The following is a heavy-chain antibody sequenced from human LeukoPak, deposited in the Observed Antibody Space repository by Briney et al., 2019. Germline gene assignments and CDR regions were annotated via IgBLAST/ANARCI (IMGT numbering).Heavy chain of an antibody. J-gene: IGHJ4*02. CDR2: INHSGST. D-gene: IGHD1-20*01. Sequence: PSETLSLTCAVYGGSFSGYYWSWIRQPPGKGLEWIGEINHSGSTNYNPSLKSRVTIPVDTSKNQFSLKLSSVTAADTAVYYCSITGTTYYFDYWGQGTLVTVSS. V-gene: IGHV4-34*01. CDR1: GGSFSGYY. CDR3: SITGTTYYFDY.